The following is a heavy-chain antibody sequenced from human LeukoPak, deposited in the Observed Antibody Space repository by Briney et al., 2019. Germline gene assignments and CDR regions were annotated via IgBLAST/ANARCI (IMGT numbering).Heavy chain of an antibody. D-gene: IGHD3-16*01. CDR1: GYTFAKFY. Sequence: ASVNVSCKASGYTFAKFYIHWVRQAPGQGLEWMGIINPSGGTTSYAQKFQGRVSMTRDTSTSTVYMELSSLRSKDTAVYYCARDNRGERTPGWGYGGFDIWGQGTMVSVSS. CDR3: ARDNRGERTPGWGYGGFDI. J-gene: IGHJ3*02. CDR2: INPSGGTT. V-gene: IGHV1-46*01.